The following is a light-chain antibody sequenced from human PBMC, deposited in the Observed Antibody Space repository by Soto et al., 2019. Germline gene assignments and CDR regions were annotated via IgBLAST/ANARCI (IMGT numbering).Light chain of an antibody. CDR3: QQYNNWPHT. J-gene: IGKJ2*01. CDR2: GAS. CDR1: QSVSSN. V-gene: IGKV3-15*01. Sequence: EIVMPQSPATLSVSPGERATLSCRASQSVSSNLAWYQQKPGQAPRLLIYGASTRATGIPARFSGSGSGTEFTLTISSLQSEDFAVSYCQQYNNWPHTFGQGTKLEIK.